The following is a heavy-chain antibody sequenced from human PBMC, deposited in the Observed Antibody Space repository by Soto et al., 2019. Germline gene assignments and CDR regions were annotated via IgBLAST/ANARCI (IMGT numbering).Heavy chain of an antibody. CDR2: IHWNDDN. J-gene: IGHJ4*02. V-gene: IGHV2-5*01. Sequence: QITLEETGPTLVKPTQTLTLTCTFSGFSLTTGRVGVGWIRQPPGKALEWLAVIHWNDDNHYSPSLKSRLTINKDTSKNQVVLTLTNMDPVDTATYYCTHRLVGSGQAYWGQGTLVTVSS. D-gene: IGHD2-15*01. CDR1: GFSLTTGRVG. CDR3: THRLVGSGQAY.